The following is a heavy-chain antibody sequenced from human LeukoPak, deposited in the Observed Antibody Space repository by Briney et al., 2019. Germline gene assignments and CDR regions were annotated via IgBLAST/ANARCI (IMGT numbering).Heavy chain of an antibody. D-gene: IGHD6-13*01. V-gene: IGHV3-21*01. Sequence: PGGSLRLSCAASGFTFSSYEMNWVRQAPGKGLEWVSSISSSSSYIYYADSVKGRFTISRDNAKNSLYLQMNSLRAEDTAVYYCARTGYSSSWYGYYYYYYMDVWGKGTTVTVSS. CDR3: ARTGYSSSWYGYYYYYYMDV. J-gene: IGHJ6*03. CDR1: GFTFSSYE. CDR2: ISSSSSYI.